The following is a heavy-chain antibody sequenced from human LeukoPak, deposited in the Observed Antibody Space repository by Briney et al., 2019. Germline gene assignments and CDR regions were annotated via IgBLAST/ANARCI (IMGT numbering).Heavy chain of an antibody. V-gene: IGHV3-23*01. CDR1: GLTFSSYA. J-gene: IGHJ6*02. D-gene: IGHD4-17*01. CDR3: AKLQSDGLRTYYGMDV. CDR2: STGSGGTT. Sequence: GGSLRLSCAASGLTFSSYAMTWVRQAPGKGLEWVSASTGSGGTTYYADSVMGRFTISRDNSKNTLYLQMNSLRAEDTAVYYCAKLQSDGLRTYYGMDVWGQGTTVTVSS.